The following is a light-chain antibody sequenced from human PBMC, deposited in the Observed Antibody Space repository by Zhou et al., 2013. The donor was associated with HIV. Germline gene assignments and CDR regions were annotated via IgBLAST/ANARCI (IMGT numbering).Light chain of an antibody. CDR2: GAS. CDR3: QQYGSSPLFT. V-gene: IGKV3-15*01. Sequence: EIVMTQSPATLSVSPGERATLSCRASQSVSTNLAWYQQKPGQAPRLLIYGASTRATGIPARFSGSGSGTDFTLTISSLQSEDFAVYYCQQYGSSPLFTFGPGTKVDLK. CDR1: QSVSTN. J-gene: IGKJ3*01.